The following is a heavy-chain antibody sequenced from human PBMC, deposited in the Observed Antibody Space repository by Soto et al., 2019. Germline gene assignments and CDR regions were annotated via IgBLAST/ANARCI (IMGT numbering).Heavy chain of an antibody. CDR3: ARGSGPGAIAAAGTGDAFDI. J-gene: IGHJ3*02. V-gene: IGHV1-2*04. Sequence: QVQLVQSGAEVKKPGASVKVSCKASGYTFTGYYMHWVRQAPGQGLEWMGWINPNSGGTNYAQKFQGWVTMTRDTSIRTAYMELSRLRSDDTAVYYCARGSGPGAIAAAGTGDAFDIWGQGTMVTVSS. CDR2: INPNSGGT. CDR1: GYTFTGYY. D-gene: IGHD6-13*01.